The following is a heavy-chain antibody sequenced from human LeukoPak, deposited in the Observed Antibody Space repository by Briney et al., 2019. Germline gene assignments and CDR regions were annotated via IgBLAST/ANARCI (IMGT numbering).Heavy chain of an antibody. J-gene: IGHJ3*02. CDR3: ARDGVGYSSGWSFQSAFDI. Sequence: SEALSLTCTVSGGSISSGDYYWSWIRQPPGKGLEWIGYIYYSGSTYYNPSLKSRVTISVDTSKNRFSLKLSSVTAADTAVYYCARDGVGYSSGWSFQSAFDIWGQGTMVTVSS. CDR2: IYYSGST. D-gene: IGHD6-19*01. V-gene: IGHV4-30-4*01. CDR1: GGSISSGDYY.